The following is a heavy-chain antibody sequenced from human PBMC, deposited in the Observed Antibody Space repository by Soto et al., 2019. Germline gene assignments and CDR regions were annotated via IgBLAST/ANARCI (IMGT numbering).Heavy chain of an antibody. D-gene: IGHD6-19*01. CDR1: GGTFSSYT. Sequence: SVKVSCKASGGTFSSYTISWVRQAPGQGLEWMGRIIPILGIANYAQKFQGRVTITADKSTSTAYMELSSLRSEDTAVYYCARFMYSSGPFDAFDIWGQGTMVTVSS. CDR3: ARFMYSSGPFDAFDI. J-gene: IGHJ3*02. V-gene: IGHV1-69*02. CDR2: IIPILGIA.